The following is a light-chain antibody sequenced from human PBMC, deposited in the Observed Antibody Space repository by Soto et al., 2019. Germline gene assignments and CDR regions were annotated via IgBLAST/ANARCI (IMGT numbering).Light chain of an antibody. Sequence: QSVLTQPASVSGSPGQAITISCSGSSSDVGAHNFVSWYQHHPGKAPKLMIYEASNRPSGVSNRFSGSKSGNTASLTISGLQAEDEADYYCNSYTSSNTYVFGSGTKVTVL. CDR3: NSYTSSNTYV. CDR2: EAS. V-gene: IGLV2-14*01. J-gene: IGLJ1*01. CDR1: SSDVGAHNF.